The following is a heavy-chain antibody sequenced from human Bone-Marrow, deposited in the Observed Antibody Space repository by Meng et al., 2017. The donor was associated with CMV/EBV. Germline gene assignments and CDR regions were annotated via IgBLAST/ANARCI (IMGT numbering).Heavy chain of an antibody. Sequence: GSLRLSCTVSGGSITSSDYYWAWIRQAPGKGPEWIASIYYSGSTYYNPSLKGRVAISIDTSKKQFSLKVSSVTAADTAVYYCARTEGGMGGNRYFDYWGQGTLVTVSS. CDR3: ARTEGGMGGNRYFDY. D-gene: IGHD2/OR15-2a*01. J-gene: IGHJ4*02. V-gene: IGHV4-39*07. CDR2: IYYSGST. CDR1: GGSITSSDYY.